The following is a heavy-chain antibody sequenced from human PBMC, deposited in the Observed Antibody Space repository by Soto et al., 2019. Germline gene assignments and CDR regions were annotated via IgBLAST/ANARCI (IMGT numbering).Heavy chain of an antibody. J-gene: IGHJ5*02. CDR2: IYYSGST. V-gene: IGHV4-39*01. D-gene: IGHD3-10*01. CDR1: GGSISSSSYY. CDR3: ARLYEAGTNWFDP. Sequence: PSETLSLTCTVSGGSISSSSYYWGWIRQPPGKGLEWIGSIYYSGSTYYNPSLKSRVTISVDTSKNQFSLKLSSVTAADTAVYYCARLYEAGTNWFDPWGQGTLVTVSS.